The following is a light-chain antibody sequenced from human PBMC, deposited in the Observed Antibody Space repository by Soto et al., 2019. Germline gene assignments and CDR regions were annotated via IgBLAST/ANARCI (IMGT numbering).Light chain of an antibody. CDR2: SAS. J-gene: IGKJ1*01. V-gene: IGKV1-12*01. CDR3: LQVSTFPRT. CDR1: QGIGVR. Sequence: IQVTQSPSSVSASVGDRVTMTCRASQGIGVRLAWFQQKPGKAPQLLIQSASSLQSGFPSRFSGSGSGTDFVLSINSLQPEDFASYYCLQVSTFPRTFGQGTKVDIK.